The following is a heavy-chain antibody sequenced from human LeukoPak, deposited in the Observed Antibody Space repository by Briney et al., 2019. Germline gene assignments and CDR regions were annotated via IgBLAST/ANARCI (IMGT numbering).Heavy chain of an antibody. V-gene: IGHV3-30*02. Sequence: GGSLRLSCAASGFTFSNYDMHWARQAPGKGLEWVTFIRSDGSDKYYADSVKGRFTISRDNSRNTLYLQMNSLRAEDTAVYYCAKPVADTRNAFDVWGHGTLVTVSS. J-gene: IGHJ3*01. CDR1: GFTFSNYD. CDR3: AKPVADTRNAFDV. CDR2: IRSDGSDK. D-gene: IGHD2-15*01.